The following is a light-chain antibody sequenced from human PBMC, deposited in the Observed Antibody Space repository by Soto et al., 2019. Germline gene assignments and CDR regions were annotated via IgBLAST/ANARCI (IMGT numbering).Light chain of an antibody. J-gene: IGKJ1*01. V-gene: IGKV3-11*01. CDR1: QSIRTS. CDR3: QQYRSWPRT. CDR2: DAS. Sequence: VVLTQSPATLSLSPGGRATLSYGASQSIRTSLAWYQQKPGQAPRLVIFDASNRANGVPARFGGSGSGTDFTLTINSLEPEDFAVYYCQQYRSWPRTFGQGTKVDIK.